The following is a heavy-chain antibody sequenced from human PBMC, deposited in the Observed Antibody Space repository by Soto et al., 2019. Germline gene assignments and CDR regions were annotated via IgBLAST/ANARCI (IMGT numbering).Heavy chain of an antibody. Sequence: QVQLVQSGAEVKKPGSSVRVSCKASGDTFIFYSINWVRQAPGLGLEWMGRINPILSMSNYAQRFQGRVTMTPDKSTSTAYMELSSLRSEDTAMYYCASSYGSGYRAFDYWGQGALVTVSS. CDR1: GDTFIFYS. CDR3: ASSYGSGYRAFDY. CDR2: INPILSMS. J-gene: IGHJ4*02. D-gene: IGHD3-10*01. V-gene: IGHV1-69*02.